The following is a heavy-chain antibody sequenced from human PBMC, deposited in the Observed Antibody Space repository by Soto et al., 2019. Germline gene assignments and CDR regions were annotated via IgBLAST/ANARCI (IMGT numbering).Heavy chain of an antibody. CDR1: GYTLTELS. V-gene: IGHV1-24*01. D-gene: IGHD6-19*01. CDR2: FDPEDGET. CDR3: ATSPIEVAGTGAFDI. Sequence: ASVKVSCKVSGYTLTELSMHWVRQAPGKGLEWMGGFDPEDGETIYAQKFQGRVTMTEDTSTDTAYMELSSLRSEDTAVYYCATSPIEVAGTGAFDIWRQGTMVTVSS. J-gene: IGHJ3*02.